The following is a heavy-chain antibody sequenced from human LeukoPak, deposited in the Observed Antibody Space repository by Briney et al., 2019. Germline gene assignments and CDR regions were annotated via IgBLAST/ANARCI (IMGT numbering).Heavy chain of an antibody. J-gene: IGHJ5*02. CDR2: IYYSGTT. D-gene: IGHD2-2*01. V-gene: IGHV4-39*07. CDR3: ARVYSSTHNWFDT. Sequence: NSSETLSLTCTVSGGSITTTSYFWAWIRQPPGGGLEWIASIYYSGTTYYNSSLKSRVTISVETSKNHFSLKLSSVTAADTALYYCARVYSSTHNWFDTWGQGTQVTVSS. CDR1: GGSITTTSYF.